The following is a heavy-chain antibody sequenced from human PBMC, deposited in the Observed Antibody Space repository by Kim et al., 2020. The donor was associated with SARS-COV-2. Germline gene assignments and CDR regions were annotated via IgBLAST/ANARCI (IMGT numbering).Heavy chain of an antibody. Sequence: GGSLRLSCTASGFTFGDYAMSWFRQAPGKGLEWVGFIRSKAYGGTTEYAASVKGRFTISRDDSKSIAYLQMNSLKTEDTAVYYCTLIPEVGRIIRGYTYYYYGMDVWGQGTTVTVSS. V-gene: IGHV3-49*03. J-gene: IGHJ6*02. CDR3: TLIPEVGRIIRGYTYYYYGMDV. CDR1: GFTFGDYA. CDR2: IRSKAYGGTT. D-gene: IGHD5-12*01.